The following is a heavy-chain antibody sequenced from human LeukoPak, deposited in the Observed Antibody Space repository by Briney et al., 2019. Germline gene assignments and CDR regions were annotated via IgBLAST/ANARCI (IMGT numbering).Heavy chain of an antibody. CDR2: IYYSGST. Sequence: SETLSLTCTVSDGSISSYYWSWIRQPPGKGLEWIGYIYYSGSTNYNPSLKSRVTISVDTSKNQFSLKLSSVTAADTAVYYCARHLLGGSYSGIAFDIWGQGTMVTVSS. CDR3: ARHLLGGSYSGIAFDI. V-gene: IGHV4-59*08. CDR1: DGSISSYY. J-gene: IGHJ3*02. D-gene: IGHD1-26*01.